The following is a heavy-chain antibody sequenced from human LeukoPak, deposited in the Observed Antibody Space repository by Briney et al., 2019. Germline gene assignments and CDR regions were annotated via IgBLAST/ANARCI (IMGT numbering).Heavy chain of an antibody. CDR2: IKQDGSEK. J-gene: IGHJ6*02. Sequence: GGSLRLSCAASGFXFSSYWMSWVRQAPGKGLEWVANIKQDGSEKYYVDSVKGRFTISRDNAKNSLYLQMNSLRAEDTAVYYCARDVLSYCSSTSCYDYYYYYGMDVWGQGTTVTVSS. CDR1: GFXFSSYW. V-gene: IGHV3-7*04. D-gene: IGHD2-2*01. CDR3: ARDVLSYCSSTSCYDYYYYYGMDV.